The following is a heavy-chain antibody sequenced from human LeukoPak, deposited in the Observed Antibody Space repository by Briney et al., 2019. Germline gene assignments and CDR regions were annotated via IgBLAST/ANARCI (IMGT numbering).Heavy chain of an antibody. CDR3: ARDSGYGTGYGMDV. V-gene: IGHV3-53*04. Sequence: GGSLRLSCAASGFTVSSNYMSWVRQAPGKGLEWVSVIFSGGSTYYADSVKGRFTISRHNSKNTLYLQMNSLGPEDTAVYYCARDSGYGTGYGMDVWGQGTTVTVSS. J-gene: IGHJ6*02. D-gene: IGHD3-10*01. CDR1: GFTVSSNY. CDR2: IFSGGST.